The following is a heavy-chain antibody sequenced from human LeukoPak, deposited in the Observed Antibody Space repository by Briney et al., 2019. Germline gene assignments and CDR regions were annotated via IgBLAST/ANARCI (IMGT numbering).Heavy chain of an antibody. CDR1: GVTFSSYG. CDR3: ATGYSAWSFGY. J-gene: IGHJ4*02. V-gene: IGHV3-30-3*01. CDR2: ISYDGSNK. Sequence: GGSLRLSCAASGVTFSSYGMYWVRQAPGKGLDWVAVISYDGSNKYYADSVKGRFTISRDNSKNTLYLQMNSLRAEDTAMYFCATGYSAWSFGYWGQGTLVTVSS. D-gene: IGHD6-19*01.